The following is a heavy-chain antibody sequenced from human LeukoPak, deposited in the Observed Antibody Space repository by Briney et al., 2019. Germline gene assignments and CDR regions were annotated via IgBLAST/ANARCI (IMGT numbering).Heavy chain of an antibody. CDR2: INHSGST. CDR1: GGSFSGYY. D-gene: IGHD2/OR15-2a*01. J-gene: IGHJ4*02. CDR3: ARGRRFLY. V-gene: IGHV4-34*01. Sequence: SGTLSLTCAVYGGSFSGYYWSWIRQPPGKGLEWIGEINHSGSTNYNPSLKSRVTISVDTSKNQFSLKLSSVTAADTAVYYCARGRRFLYWGQGTLVTVSS.